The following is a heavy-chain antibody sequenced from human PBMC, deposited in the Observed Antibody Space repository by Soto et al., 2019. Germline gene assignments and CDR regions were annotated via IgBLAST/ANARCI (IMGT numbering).Heavy chain of an antibody. CDR3: ARDGFYYDSSGYRYYFDY. CDR2: INHSGST. J-gene: IGHJ4*02. D-gene: IGHD3-22*01. Sequence: SETLSLTCAVYGGSFSDYSWTWIRQPPGKGLEWIGEINHSGSTYYNPSLKSRVTISVDTSKNQFSLKLSSVTAADTAVYYCARDGFYYDSSGYRYYFDYWGQGTLVTVS. CDR1: GGSFSDYS. V-gene: IGHV4-34*01.